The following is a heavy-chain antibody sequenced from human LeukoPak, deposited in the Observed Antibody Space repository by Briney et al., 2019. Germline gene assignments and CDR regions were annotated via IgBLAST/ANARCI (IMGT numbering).Heavy chain of an antibody. V-gene: IGHV4-34*01. CDR2: INHSGST. CDR1: GGAFSGYY. Sequence: SETLSLTCAVYGGAFSGYYWSWIRQPPGKGLEWIGEINHSGSTNYNPSLKSRVTISVDMSKNQFSLKLSSVTAADTAVYYCARWGSSSWYPFRHFDYWGQGTLVTVSS. J-gene: IGHJ4*02. D-gene: IGHD6-13*01. CDR3: ARWGSSSWYPFRHFDY.